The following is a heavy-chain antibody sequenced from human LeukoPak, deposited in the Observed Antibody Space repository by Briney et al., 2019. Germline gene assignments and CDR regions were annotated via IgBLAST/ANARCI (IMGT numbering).Heavy chain of an antibody. D-gene: IGHD4/OR15-4a*01. V-gene: IGHV5-51*01. CDR1: GYSFTSYW. J-gene: IGHJ4*02. CDR2: IYPGDSDT. CDR3: ARRVLDYFEE. Sequence: GESLKISCKGSGYSFTSYWIGWVRQMPGRGLEWMGIIYPGDSDTRYSRSFQGQVTISVDKSISTAYVQWSSLQASDTAMYYCARRVLDYFEEWGRGTLVTVSS.